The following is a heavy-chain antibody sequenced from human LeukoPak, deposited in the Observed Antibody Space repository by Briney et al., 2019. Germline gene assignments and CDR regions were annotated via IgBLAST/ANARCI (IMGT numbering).Heavy chain of an antibody. V-gene: IGHV3-53*01. CDR3: ARCSSVRSYCFDY. J-gene: IGHJ4*02. D-gene: IGHD6-6*01. CDR2: IYSGGST. CDR1: GFTVSSNY. Sequence: GGSLRLSCAASGFTVSSNYMSWVRQAPGKGLEWVSVIYSGGSTYYADSVKGRFTITRDNSKNTRYLQRNSLRADDTAVDYWARCSSVRSYCFDYWGQGTLVTVSS.